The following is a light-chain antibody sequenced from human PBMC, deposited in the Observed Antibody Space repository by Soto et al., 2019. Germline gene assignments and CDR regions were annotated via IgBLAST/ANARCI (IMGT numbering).Light chain of an antibody. CDR3: QQSGNYTPKYT. V-gene: IGKV3-20*01. CDR1: QSVSSSY. CDR2: GAS. Sequence: EIVLTQSPGTLSLSPGERATLSCRASQSVSSSYLAWYQQKPGQAPRLLIFGASRRATDVPDRFSGCGCGTYCTLSISTIGTEDFAVYDCQQSGNYTPKYTFGQGTKLEI. J-gene: IGKJ2*01.